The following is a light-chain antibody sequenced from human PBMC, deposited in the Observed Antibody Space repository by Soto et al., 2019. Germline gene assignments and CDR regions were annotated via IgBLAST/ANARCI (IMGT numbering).Light chain of an antibody. CDR3: SSYTSTNILV. V-gene: IGLV1-40*01. CDR1: SSNIGAGYD. J-gene: IGLJ2*01. Sequence: QSVLTQPPSVSGAPGQRVTISCTGSSSNIGAGYDVHWYQQLPGTAPKLLIYGNNNRPSGVPDRFSGSKSATSASVAITGLQGEDEANYYCSSYTSTNILVFGGGTKVTVL. CDR2: GNN.